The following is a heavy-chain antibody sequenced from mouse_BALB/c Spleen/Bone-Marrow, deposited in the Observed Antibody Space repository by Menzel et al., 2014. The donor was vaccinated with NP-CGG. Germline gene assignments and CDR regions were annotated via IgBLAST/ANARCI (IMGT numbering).Heavy chain of an antibody. CDR1: GFAFSSYD. CDR3: AREVLRDYFDY. Sequence: EVQRVESGGGLVKPGGSLKLSCAASGFAFSSYDMSWVRQTPEKGLEWVAYISSGGGSTYYPDTVKGRFTISRDNAKNTLYLQMSSLKSEDTAMYYCAREVLRDYFDYWGQGTTLTVSS. V-gene: IGHV5-12-1*01. D-gene: IGHD1-1*01. CDR2: ISSGGGST. J-gene: IGHJ2*01.